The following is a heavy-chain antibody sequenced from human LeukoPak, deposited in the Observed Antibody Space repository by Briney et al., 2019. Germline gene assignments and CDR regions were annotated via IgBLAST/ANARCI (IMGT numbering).Heavy chain of an antibody. CDR2: INAGNGNT. D-gene: IGHD6-13*01. CDR3: ARDLSWTALNAFDI. Sequence: ASVKVSCKASGYTFTSYAMHWVRQAPGQRLEWMGWINAGNGNTKYSQKFQGRATLTRDTSASTAYMELSSLRSEDTAVYYCARDLSWTALNAFDIWGQGTMVTVSS. V-gene: IGHV1-3*01. J-gene: IGHJ3*02. CDR1: GYTFTSYA.